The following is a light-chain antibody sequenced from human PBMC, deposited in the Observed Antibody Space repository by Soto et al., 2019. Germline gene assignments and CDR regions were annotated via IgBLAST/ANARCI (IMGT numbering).Light chain of an antibody. CDR2: QGS. Sequence: DIQLTQSPSSLSASVGDRVTITSRASRSISNSLAWYQQRPGKAPKHLIYQGSTLQREVSSRFSGSGSGTEFTLTISSLQPDDFATYYCQQYDSYPLTFGGGTRVDIK. V-gene: IGKV1-5*03. J-gene: IGKJ4*01. CDR1: RSISNS. CDR3: QQYDSYPLT.